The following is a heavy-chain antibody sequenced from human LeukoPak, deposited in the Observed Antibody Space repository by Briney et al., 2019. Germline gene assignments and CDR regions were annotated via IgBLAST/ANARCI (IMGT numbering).Heavy chain of an antibody. CDR3: ASFIARYAFDI. V-gene: IGHV3-7*01. J-gene: IGHJ3*02. D-gene: IGHD6-13*01. Sequence: NPGGSLRLSCAASGFTFSSYWLSWVRQAPGKGLRWVANIKQDGSEKYYVDSVKGRFTISRDNAKNSLYLQMNSLRAEDTAVYYCASFIARYAFDIWGQGTMVTVSS. CDR2: IKQDGSEK. CDR1: GFTFSSYW.